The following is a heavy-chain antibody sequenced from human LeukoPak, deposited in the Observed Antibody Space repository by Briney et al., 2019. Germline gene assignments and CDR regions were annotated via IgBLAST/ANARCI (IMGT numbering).Heavy chain of an antibody. D-gene: IGHD1-26*01. CDR1: GGSFSGHY. CDR3: ARFDLGATKCLDY. J-gene: IGHJ4*02. Sequence: PSETLSLTCAVYGGSFSGHYWSWIRQPPGKGLEWIGEINHSGSTNYNPSLKSRVTISVDTSKNQFSLKLSSVTAADTAVYYCARFDLGATKCLDYWGQGTLVTVSS. V-gene: IGHV4-34*01. CDR2: INHSGST.